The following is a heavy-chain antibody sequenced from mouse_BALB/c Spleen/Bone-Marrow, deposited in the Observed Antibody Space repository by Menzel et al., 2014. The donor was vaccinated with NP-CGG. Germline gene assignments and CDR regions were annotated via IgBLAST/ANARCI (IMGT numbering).Heavy chain of an antibody. CDR1: GLTFSDFY. J-gene: IGHJ3*01. V-gene: IGHV7-1*02. CDR2: SRNKAKYYTT. Sequence: EVKLMESGGGLVQPGDSLRLSCATSGLTFSDFYMEWVRRPPGKRLEWIAASRNKAKYYTTEYSASVKGRFIVSRDTAQSVLYLQMNALRAEDTAIYYCARDVGYGNYFVYWGQGTLVTVSA. D-gene: IGHD2-10*02. CDR3: ARDVGYGNYFVY.